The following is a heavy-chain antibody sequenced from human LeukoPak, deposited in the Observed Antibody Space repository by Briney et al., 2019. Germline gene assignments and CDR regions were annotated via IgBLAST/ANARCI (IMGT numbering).Heavy chain of an antibody. CDR3: ARGGARSNDAFDI. V-gene: IGHV3-23*01. J-gene: IGHJ3*02. CDR1: GFTFSSYA. Sequence: GGSLRLSCVASGFTFSSYAMTWVRQAPGKGLEWVSVISGSGDTTYYADSVKGRFTISRDNSKNTLYLQMNSLRAEDTAVYYCARGGARSNDAFDIWGQGTMVTVSS. CDR2: ISGSGDTT. D-gene: IGHD1-14*01.